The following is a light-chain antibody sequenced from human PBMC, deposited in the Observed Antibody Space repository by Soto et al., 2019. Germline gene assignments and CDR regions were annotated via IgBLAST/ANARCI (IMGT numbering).Light chain of an antibody. CDR2: DNN. CDR3: GTWDSSLSAPSYV. CDR1: SSNIGNNY. Sequence: QSVLTQPPSGSAAPGQKVTISCSGSSSNIGNNYVSWYQQLPGTAPKLLIYDNNKRPSGIPDRFSGSKSGTSATLGITGLQTGDEADYYCGTWDSSLSAPSYVFGTGTKVTVL. V-gene: IGLV1-51*01. J-gene: IGLJ1*01.